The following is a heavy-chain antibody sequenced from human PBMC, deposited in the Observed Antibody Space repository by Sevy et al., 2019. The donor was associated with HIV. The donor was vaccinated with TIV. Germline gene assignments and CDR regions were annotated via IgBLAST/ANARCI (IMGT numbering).Heavy chain of an antibody. CDR3: ARPRFLEWLSSAAFDI. V-gene: IGHV3-30*04. CDR1: GFVFSSYA. J-gene: IGHJ3*02. CDR2: IAYDGSNK. D-gene: IGHD3-3*01. Sequence: GGSLRLSCTASGFVFSSYAMHWVRQAPVKGLEWVAFIAYDGSNKNYADSVKVRFTLSRDNSKNTLYLQMNSLGAEDTAVYYCARPRFLEWLSSAAFDIWGQGTMVTVSS.